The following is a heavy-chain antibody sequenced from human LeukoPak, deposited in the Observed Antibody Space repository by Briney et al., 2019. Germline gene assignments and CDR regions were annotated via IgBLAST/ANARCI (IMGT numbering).Heavy chain of an antibody. V-gene: IGHV3-21*01. CDR2: ISSSSSYI. J-gene: IGHJ4*02. CDR1: GFTFSSYS. CDR3: ARGILTGYTLYYFDY. Sequence: GGSPRLSCAASGFTFSSYSMNWVRQAPGKGLEWVSSISSSSSYIYYADSVKGRFTISRDNAKNSLYLQMNSLRAEDTAVYYCARGILTGYTLYYFDYWGQGTLVTVSS. D-gene: IGHD3-9*01.